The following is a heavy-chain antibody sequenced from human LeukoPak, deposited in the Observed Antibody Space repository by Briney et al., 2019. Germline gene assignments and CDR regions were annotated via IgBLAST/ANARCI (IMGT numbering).Heavy chain of an antibody. J-gene: IGHJ6*03. D-gene: IGHD5-24*01. CDR1: GGSISSGGYS. CDR2: IYYSGST. V-gene: IGHV4-30-4*07. CDR3: ARESKMATNYYYYYYMDV. Sequence: SETLSLTCAVSGGSISSGGYSWSWIRQPPGKGLEWIGYIYYSGSTYYNPSLKSRVTISVDTSKNQFSLKLSSVTVADTAVYYCARESKMATNYYYYYYMDVWGKGTTVTVSS.